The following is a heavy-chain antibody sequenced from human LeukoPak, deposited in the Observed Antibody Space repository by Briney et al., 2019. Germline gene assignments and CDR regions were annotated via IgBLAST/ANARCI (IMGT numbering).Heavy chain of an antibody. CDR2: ISYDGSNK. V-gene: IGHV3-30-3*01. CDR3: AKDVHP. CDR1: GFTFSSYA. Sequence: GGSLRLSCAASGFTFSSYAMHWVRQAPGKGLEWVAVISYDGSNKYYADSVKGRFTISRDNSKNTLYLHMNSLRAEDTAVYYCAKDVHPWGQGTLVTVSS. J-gene: IGHJ5*02. D-gene: IGHD3-10*02.